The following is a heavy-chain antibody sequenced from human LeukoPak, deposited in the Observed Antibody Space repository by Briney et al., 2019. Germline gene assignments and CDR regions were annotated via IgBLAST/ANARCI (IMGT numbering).Heavy chain of an antibody. Sequence: SETLSLTCTASGGSISSYYWSWIRQPPGNALEWIAYIYYSGSTNYNPSLKRRVTISVDPSKNQFSLKLSSVSAADTAVYYCARLVAGTAWFDPWGQGTLVTVSS. V-gene: IGHV4-59*12. CDR1: GGSISSYY. CDR2: IYYSGST. CDR3: ARLVAGTAWFDP. J-gene: IGHJ5*02. D-gene: IGHD6-19*01.